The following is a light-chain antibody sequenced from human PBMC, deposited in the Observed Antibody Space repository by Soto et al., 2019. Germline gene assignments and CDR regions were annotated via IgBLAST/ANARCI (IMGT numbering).Light chain of an antibody. V-gene: IGKV3-20*01. J-gene: IGKJ1*01. Sequence: EIVWTPSPGTLSLTPWERAALSCRASQSVSSSYLAWYQQKPGQAPRLLIYGASSRATGIPDRFSGSGSGTDFTLTISRLEPEDIPVYYCQQYGSLRTFGQGAKADI. CDR3: QQYGSLRT. CDR2: GAS. CDR1: QSVSSSY.